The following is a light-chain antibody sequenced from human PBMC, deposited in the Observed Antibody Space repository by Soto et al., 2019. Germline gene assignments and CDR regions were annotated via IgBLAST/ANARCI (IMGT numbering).Light chain of an antibody. J-gene: IGKJ4*01. Sequence: EIVLTQSPGTLSLSPGERATLSCWASQSISSRHLAWYQHKPGQAPRLLIYGASSRATGIPGRFSGSGSGTDFTLTISRLEPEDFAVYYCQQYGTSPHSFGGGTKMEI. CDR1: QSISSRH. CDR2: GAS. V-gene: IGKV3-20*01. CDR3: QQYGTSPHS.